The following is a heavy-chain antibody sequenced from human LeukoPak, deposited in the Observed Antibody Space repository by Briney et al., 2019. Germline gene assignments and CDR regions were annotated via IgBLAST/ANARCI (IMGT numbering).Heavy chain of an antibody. CDR2: IKQDGSEK. D-gene: IGHD6-13*01. Sequence: PGGSLRLSCAASGFTFSSYWMSWVRQAPGKGLEWVANIKQDGSEKYYVDSVKGRFTISRDNAKNSLYLQMNSLRAEDTAVYYCARQTSSSSWDERRFNYYYYYYMDVWGKGTTVTVSS. CDR1: GFTFSSYW. CDR3: ARQTSSSSWDERRFNYYYYYYMDV. J-gene: IGHJ6*03. V-gene: IGHV3-7*01.